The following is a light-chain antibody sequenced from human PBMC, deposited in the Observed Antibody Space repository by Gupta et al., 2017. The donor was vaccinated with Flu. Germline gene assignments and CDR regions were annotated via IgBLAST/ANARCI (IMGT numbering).Light chain of an antibody. J-gene: IGKJ3*01. CDR1: QSVSSY. CDR3: QQRSNWPRFT. V-gene: IGKV3-11*01. Sequence: EIVLTQSPPTLSLSPGERATLSCRASQSVSSYLAWYQQKPGQAPRLLIYDASNRATGIPARFSGTGSGTDXTLSIRXLEPEDFAVYYCQQRSNWPRFTFGXGTKVDIK. CDR2: DAS.